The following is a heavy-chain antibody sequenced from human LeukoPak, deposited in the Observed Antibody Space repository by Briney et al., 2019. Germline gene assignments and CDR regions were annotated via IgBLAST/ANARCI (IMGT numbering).Heavy chain of an antibody. Sequence: SVKVSCKASGGTFSSYAISWARQAPGQGLEWMGRIIPIFGTANYAQKFQGRVTITTDESTSTAYMELSSLRSEDTAVYYCARGYTAMAHAFDIWGQGTMVTVSS. CDR3: ARGYTAMAHAFDI. V-gene: IGHV1-69*05. CDR1: GGTFSSYA. D-gene: IGHD5-18*01. CDR2: IIPIFGTA. J-gene: IGHJ3*02.